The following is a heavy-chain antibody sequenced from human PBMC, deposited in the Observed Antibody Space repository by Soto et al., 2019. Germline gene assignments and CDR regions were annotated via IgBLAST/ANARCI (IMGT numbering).Heavy chain of an antibody. D-gene: IGHD3-10*01. V-gene: IGHV1-2*04. J-gene: IGHJ5*02. CDR3: ARARITMVRGASDWFDP. CDR1: GYTFTGYY. Sequence: ASVKVSCKASGYTFTGYYMHLVRQAPGQGLEWMGRINPNSGGTNYAQKFQGWVTMTRDTSISTAYMELSRLRSDDTAVYYCARARITMVRGASDWFDPWGQGTLVTVSS. CDR2: INPNSGGT.